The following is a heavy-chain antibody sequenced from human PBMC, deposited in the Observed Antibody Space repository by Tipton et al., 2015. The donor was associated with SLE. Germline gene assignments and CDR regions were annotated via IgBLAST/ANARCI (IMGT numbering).Heavy chain of an antibody. J-gene: IGHJ5*02. Sequence: TLSLTCTVSGGSISSYYWTWIRQPPGKGLEWIGDVRKSGTTNYNPSLKSRVTISLGTSTNQFSLRLSSVTAADTAVYFCTRSLYNTNWFWFDPWGQGTLVIVSS. CDR1: GGSISSYY. CDR2: VRKSGTT. V-gene: IGHV4-59*01. D-gene: IGHD6-13*01. CDR3: TRSLYNTNWFWFDP.